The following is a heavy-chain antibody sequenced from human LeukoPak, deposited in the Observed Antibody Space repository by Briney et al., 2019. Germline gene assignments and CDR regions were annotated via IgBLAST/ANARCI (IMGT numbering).Heavy chain of an antibody. Sequence: PGGSLRLSCVVSGFTFNSCWMNWVRQAPGKGLEWVGRIKSKTDGGTTDYAAPVKGRFTISRDDSKNTLYLQMNSLKTEDTAVYYCLSTGALFDYWGQGTLVTVSS. CDR1: GFTFNSCW. V-gene: IGHV3-15*07. CDR3: LSTGALFDY. D-gene: IGHD4-17*01. J-gene: IGHJ4*02. CDR2: IKSKTDGGTT.